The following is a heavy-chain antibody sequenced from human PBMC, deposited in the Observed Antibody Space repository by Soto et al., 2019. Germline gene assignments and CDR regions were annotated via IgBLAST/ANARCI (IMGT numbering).Heavy chain of an antibody. CDR2: VKSKADGGSG. J-gene: IGHJ4*01. CDR1: GFPFNNAW. V-gene: IGHV3-15*07. CDR3: TTDSRTTLPEIRFDY. Sequence: GGSLRLSCAASGFPFNNAWINWVRQVPGKGLEWVGRVKSKADGGSGDYAAPVKSRFVVSRDDSKDIVYLQMNSLKIEETGFYYCTTDSRTTLPEIRFDYWGHGTQVTVSS. D-gene: IGHD1-26*01.